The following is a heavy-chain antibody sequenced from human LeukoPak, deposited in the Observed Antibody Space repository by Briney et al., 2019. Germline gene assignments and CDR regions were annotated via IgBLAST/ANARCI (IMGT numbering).Heavy chain of an antibody. CDR2: IYRDGGT. Sequence: PGGSLRLSCAASGFTVSSNYMSWVRQAPGKGLEWVSIIYRDGGTDYADSVKGRFTISRDNSKNTLYLQMNSLRAEDTAVYYCAKGHAYGGNSGGYGGRGTLVTVS. CDR3: AKGHAYGGNSGGY. V-gene: IGHV3-53*05. D-gene: IGHD4-23*01. J-gene: IGHJ4*02. CDR1: GFTVSSNY.